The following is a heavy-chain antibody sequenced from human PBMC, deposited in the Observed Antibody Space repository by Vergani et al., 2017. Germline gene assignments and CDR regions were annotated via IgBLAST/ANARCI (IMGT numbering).Heavy chain of an antibody. Sequence: QVHLVQSVAEVKKPGSSVTVSCRASGDTSSSYAISWVRQAPGQGLEWLGMTVPIFGSATTTQKFQDRVTISAEAATNTAFLEVTNLRSDDTAVYYCARIPPRVVGPYFDFWGQGTLVTVSS. D-gene: IGHD4-23*01. CDR2: TVPIFGSA. CDR1: GDTSSSYA. CDR3: ARIPPRVVGPYFDF. V-gene: IGHV1-69*15. J-gene: IGHJ4*02.